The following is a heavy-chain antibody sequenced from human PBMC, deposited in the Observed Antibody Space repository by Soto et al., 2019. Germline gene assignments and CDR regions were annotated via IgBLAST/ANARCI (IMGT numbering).Heavy chain of an antibody. CDR1: GGSFSGYY. D-gene: IGHD6-6*01. CDR2: INHSGST. CDR3: ARGPVTYSIAARPKPFDY. J-gene: IGHJ4*02. V-gene: IGHV4-34*01. Sequence: QVQLQQWGAGLLKPSETLSLTCAVYGGSFSGYYWSWIRQPPGKGLEWLGEINHSGSTNYNPSLKSRVTISVDTSKNQFSLKLSSVTAADTAVYYCARGPVTYSIAARPKPFDYWGQGTLVTVSS.